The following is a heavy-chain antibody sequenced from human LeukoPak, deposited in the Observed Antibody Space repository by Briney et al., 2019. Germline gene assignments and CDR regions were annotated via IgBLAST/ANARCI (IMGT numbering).Heavy chain of an antibody. D-gene: IGHD2-21*01. Sequence: ASVKVSCKVSGYAFTTYGVRSGPQAPGQGLEWMGWINPHTGDTKNAQILHDRVTMTADPFTDTAYMELRSLRSDDTAVYFCARGDFDFVYWGQGTLVTVS. CDR1: GYAFTTYG. V-gene: IGHV1-18*04. CDR2: INPHTGDT. CDR3: ARGDFDFVY. J-gene: IGHJ4*02.